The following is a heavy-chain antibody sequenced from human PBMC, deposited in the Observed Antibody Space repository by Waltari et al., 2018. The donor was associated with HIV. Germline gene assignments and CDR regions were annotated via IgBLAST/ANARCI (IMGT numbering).Heavy chain of an antibody. CDR2: LKSKTDGGTT. CDR1: GFTFSNAW. Sequence: EVQLVESGGGLVKPGGSLRLSCAAAGFTFSNAWMSWVRKAPGRGLEWVGRLKSKTDGGTTDYAAPVKGRFTISRDDSKNTLYLQMNSLKTEDTAVYYCTTDRGQVWFWDYFDYWGQGTLVTVSS. CDR3: TTDRGQVWFWDYFDY. J-gene: IGHJ4*02. D-gene: IGHD5-18*01. V-gene: IGHV3-15*01.